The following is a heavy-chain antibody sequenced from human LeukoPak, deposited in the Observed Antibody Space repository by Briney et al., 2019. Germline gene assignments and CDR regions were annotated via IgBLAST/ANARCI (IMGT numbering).Heavy chain of an antibody. CDR1: GFTFASYS. J-gene: IGHJ4*02. V-gene: IGHV3-21*04. CDR3: ARDPPGIAASVSGG. CDR2: ITSSGSGS. D-gene: IGHD6-13*01. Sequence: GGSLRLSCAASGFTFASYSMNWVRQAPGKGLEWVSSITSSGSGSTYADSVKGRFTISRDNSKNTLYLQMTNVRVEDTAVYYCARDPPGIAASVSGGWGQGTLVTVSS.